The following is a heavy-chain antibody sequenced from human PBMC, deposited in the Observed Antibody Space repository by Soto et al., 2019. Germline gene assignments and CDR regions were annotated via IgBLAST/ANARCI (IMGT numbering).Heavy chain of an antibody. CDR3: ERGDRDRETGLVPAAIDGMDV. Sequence: QVQLVQSGAAVKKPGSSVKVSCKASGGTISRYSITWVRQAPGHGLEWIGRVIPIFGIPTYAQKFQGRVTITADESTXTXDXDLSSLRSDDTAVYYCERGDRDRETGLVPAAIDGMDVWGQGTTVTVAS. CDR2: VIPIFGIP. V-gene: IGHV1-69*02. J-gene: IGHJ6*02. D-gene: IGHD2-2*01. CDR1: GGTISRYS.